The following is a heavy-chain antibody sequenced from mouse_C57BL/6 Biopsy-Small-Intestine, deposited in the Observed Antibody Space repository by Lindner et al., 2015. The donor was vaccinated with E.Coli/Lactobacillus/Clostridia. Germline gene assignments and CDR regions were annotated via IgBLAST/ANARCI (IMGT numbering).Heavy chain of an antibody. Sequence: VQLQESGAELARPGASVTLSCKASGYTFTDHEMNWVKQTPVHGLEWIGTIDPGIGGTAYSQKFKDKAILSVDKSSSTAYMELRSLTSEDSAVYFCARRRLGRDYFDYWGQGTTLTVSS. CDR2: IDPGIGGT. V-gene: IGHV1-15*01. CDR1: GYTFTDHE. CDR3: ARRRLGRDYFDY. D-gene: IGHD4-1*01. J-gene: IGHJ2*01.